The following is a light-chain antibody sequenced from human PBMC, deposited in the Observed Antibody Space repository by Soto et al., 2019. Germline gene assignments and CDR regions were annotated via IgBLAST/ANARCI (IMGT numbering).Light chain of an antibody. CDR3: QQRSDWPST. V-gene: IGKV3-11*01. Sequence: EMVLTQSPATLSLSAGERATLSCRASQSVSSYLAWCQQKPGQAPRLLIYDASNMATGNPARFSGRGSGSDFTLSISSLDPDDFAVYDCQQRSDWPSTFGGGTKEQIK. CDR1: QSVSSY. J-gene: IGKJ4*01. CDR2: DAS.